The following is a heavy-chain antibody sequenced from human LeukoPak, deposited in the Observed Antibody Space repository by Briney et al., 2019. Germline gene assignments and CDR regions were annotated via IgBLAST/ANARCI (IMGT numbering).Heavy chain of an antibody. CDR3: ARDAPPFGYCSGGSCYEKPPFDP. J-gene: IGHJ5*02. CDR1: GYTFTSYG. CDR2: ISAYNGKT. V-gene: IGHV1-18*01. Sequence: ASVKVSCKASGYTFTSYGTSWVRQAPGQGLEWMGWISAYNGKTNYAQKLQGRVTMTTDTSTSTAYMELRSLRSDDTAVYYCARDAPPFGYCSGGSCYEKPPFDPWGQGTLVTVSS. D-gene: IGHD2-15*01.